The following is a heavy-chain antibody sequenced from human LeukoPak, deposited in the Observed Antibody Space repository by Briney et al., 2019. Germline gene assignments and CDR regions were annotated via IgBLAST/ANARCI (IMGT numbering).Heavy chain of an antibody. Sequence: GGSLRLSCAASGFTFSSYAMHWVRQAPGKGLEWVAVISYDGSNKKYAASVKGRFTSSSVNCQQTLYLQMNSLRAEDTAVYYCAELGITMIGGVWGKGTTVTISS. CDR3: AELGITMIGGV. D-gene: IGHD3-10*02. CDR1: GFTFSSYA. CDR2: ISYDGSNK. V-gene: IGHV3-30*04. J-gene: IGHJ6*04.